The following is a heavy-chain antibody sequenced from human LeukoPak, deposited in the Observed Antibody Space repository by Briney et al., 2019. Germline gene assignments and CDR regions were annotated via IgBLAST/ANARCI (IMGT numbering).Heavy chain of an antibody. CDR1: GFTFSNYV. CDR2: IWYDGSNE. D-gene: IGHD3-10*01. Sequence: GRSLRLSCAASGFTFSNYVMHWVRQAPGKGLEWVAVIWYDGSNEYYADSLKGRFTISRDNSKNTLYLQMNSLRAEDTAVYYCAGIRGAGIFDAFNIWGQGTVVTVSS. V-gene: IGHV3-33*01. J-gene: IGHJ3*02. CDR3: AGIRGAGIFDAFNI.